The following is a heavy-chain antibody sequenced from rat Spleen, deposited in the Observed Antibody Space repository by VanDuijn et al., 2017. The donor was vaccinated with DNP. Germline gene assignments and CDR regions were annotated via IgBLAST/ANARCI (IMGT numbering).Heavy chain of an antibody. V-gene: IGHV5S13*01. CDR2: ISSGSGSI. CDR3: ARLKAPYWYFDF. J-gene: IGHJ1*01. CDR1: GFIFSDYG. Sequence: EVQLVESGGDLVQPGRSLKLSCSASGFIFSDYGMAWVRQAPTKGLEWVTSISSGSGSIYYRDSEKGRFTISRDNVKNTQFLQMDSLRSEDTATYYCARLKAPYWYFDFWGPGTMVTVSS.